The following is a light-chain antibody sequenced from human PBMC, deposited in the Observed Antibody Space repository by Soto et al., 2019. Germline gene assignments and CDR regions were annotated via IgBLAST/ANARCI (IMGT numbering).Light chain of an antibody. CDR1: SSDVGRYNY. CDR2: EVS. J-gene: IGLJ1*01. V-gene: IGLV2-14*01. Sequence: QSALTQPASMSGSPGQSITISCTGSSSDVGRYNYVSWYQQHPGTAPKLVISEVSNRPSGVSDRFSGSKSGNTASLTISGLQSEDEADYYCSSYTGSSSTLYVFGTGTKLTVL. CDR3: SSYTGSSSTLYV.